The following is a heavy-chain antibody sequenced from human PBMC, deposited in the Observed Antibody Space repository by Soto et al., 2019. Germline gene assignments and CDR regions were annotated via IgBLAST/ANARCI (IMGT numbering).Heavy chain of an antibody. J-gene: IGHJ4*02. CDR3: VTRGAAVRYFDCLSYFDC. CDR2: FDPEDGET. D-gene: IGHD3-9*01. V-gene: IGHV1-24*01. CDR1: GSTLTEFS. Sequence: ASVKVSRKVSGSTLTEFSMHWVLQAPGKGIEGRGGFDPEDGETIYAQKSQGRVTMTKDTSADTAYMELSSLRSEDTAVYYCVTRGAAVRYFDCLSYFDCWGQGTPVTVSS.